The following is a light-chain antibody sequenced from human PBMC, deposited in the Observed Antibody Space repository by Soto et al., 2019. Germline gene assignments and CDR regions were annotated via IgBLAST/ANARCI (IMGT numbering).Light chain of an antibody. CDR3: QQRSSWPIT. V-gene: IGKV3D-20*02. CDR2: GAS. CDR1: QSVSSGY. J-gene: IGKJ5*01. Sequence: EIVLTQSPGTLSLSPGERATLSCRASQSVSSGYLAWYRQKPGQAPRLXIYGASSRATGIPDRFSGSGSGTDFTLTISRLEPEDFAVYYCQQRSSWPITFGQGTRLEIK.